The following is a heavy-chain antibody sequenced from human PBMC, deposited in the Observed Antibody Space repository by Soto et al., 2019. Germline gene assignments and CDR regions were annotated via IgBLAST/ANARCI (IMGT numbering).Heavy chain of an antibody. CDR1: GGSISSGGYY. CDR2: IYYSGST. Sequence: SETLSLTCTVSGGSISSGGYYWSWIRQHPGKGLEWIGYIYYSGSTYYNPSLKSRVTISVDTSKNQFSLKLSSVTAADTAVYYCALRRSGLGSGSLNWFDPWGQGTLVTVSS. CDR3: ALRRSGLGSGSLNWFDP. V-gene: IGHV4-31*03. D-gene: IGHD3-10*02. J-gene: IGHJ5*02.